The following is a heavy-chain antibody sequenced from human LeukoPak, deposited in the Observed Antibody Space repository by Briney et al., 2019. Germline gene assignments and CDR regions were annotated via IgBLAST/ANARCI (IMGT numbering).Heavy chain of an antibody. J-gene: IGHJ4*02. CDR3: ARVDSGYDYFDY. V-gene: IGHV4-61*08. CDR2: IYYSGST. Sequence: PSETLSLTCTVSGGSIRSGGYYWSWIRQHPGKGLEWIGYIYYSGSTNYNPSLKSRVTISVDTSKNQFSLKLSSVTAADTAVYYCARVDSGYDYFDYWGQGTLVTVSS. CDR1: GGSIRSGGYY. D-gene: IGHD5-12*01.